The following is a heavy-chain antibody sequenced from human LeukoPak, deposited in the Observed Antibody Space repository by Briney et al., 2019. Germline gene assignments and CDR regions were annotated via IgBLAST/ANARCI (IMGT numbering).Heavy chain of an antibody. CDR1: GGSISSCNYY. D-gene: IGHD2-8*01. CDR3: ARRGGYCSNGVCY. J-gene: IGHJ4*02. Sequence: SVTLTLTCNVSGGSISSCNYYWGWIRQPPGKRLEWIGSIYYCGSTFYNPSLKSRVTISVDTSKNQFSLKLTSVTSADTAVYYCARRGGYCSNGVCYWGQGTLVTVSS. V-gene: IGHV4-39*01. CDR2: IYYCGST.